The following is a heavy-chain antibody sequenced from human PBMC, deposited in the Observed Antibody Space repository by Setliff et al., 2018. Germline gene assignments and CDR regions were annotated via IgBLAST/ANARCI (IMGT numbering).Heavy chain of an antibody. CDR1: GYTFTSFD. CDR3: VRSSAPQVVLAADFDF. J-gene: IGHJ4*02. D-gene: IGHD6-19*01. CDR2: INPDSGDT. V-gene: IGHV1-2*02. Sequence: ASVKVSCKASGYTFTSFDISWVRQAPGQGLEWMGWINPDSGDTHSPQKFQGRVTMTRDTSMSTVYMELTRLTSDDTAVYYCVRSSAPQVVLAADFDFWGQGTPVTVSS.